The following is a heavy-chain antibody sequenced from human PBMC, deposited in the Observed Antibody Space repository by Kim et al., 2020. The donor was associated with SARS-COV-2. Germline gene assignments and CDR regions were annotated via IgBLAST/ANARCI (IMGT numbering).Heavy chain of an antibody. V-gene: IGHV3-11*01. Sequence: GGSLRLSCAASGFTFSDYYMSWIRQAPGKGLEWVSYISSSGSSIYYADSVKGRFTISRDNAKNSLYLQMNSLRAEDTAVYYCARISLLRYFDLLLSGWYFDLWGRGTLVTVSS. CDR2: ISSSGSSI. CDR3: ARISLLRYFDLLLSGWYFDL. CDR1: GFTFSDYY. D-gene: IGHD3-9*01. J-gene: IGHJ2*01.